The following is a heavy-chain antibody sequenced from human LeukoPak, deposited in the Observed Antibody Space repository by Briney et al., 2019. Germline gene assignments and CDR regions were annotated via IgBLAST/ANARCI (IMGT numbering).Heavy chain of an antibody. Sequence: GASVKVSCKASGYTFTSYDINWVRQATGQGLEWMGWMNPNSGNTGYAQKFQGRVTMTRNTSISTAYMELSSLRSEDTAVYYCARGIGINSGSYHYYYYMDVWGKGTTVTISS. CDR2: MNPNSGNT. V-gene: IGHV1-8*01. CDR1: GYTFTSYD. J-gene: IGHJ6*03. CDR3: ARGIGINSGSYHYYYYMDV. D-gene: IGHD1-26*01.